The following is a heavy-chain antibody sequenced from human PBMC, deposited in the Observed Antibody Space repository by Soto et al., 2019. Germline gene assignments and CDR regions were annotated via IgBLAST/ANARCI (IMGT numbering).Heavy chain of an antibody. Sequence: ASVKVSCKASGYTFTSYDINWVRQATGQGLEWMGWMNPNSGNTGYAQKFQGRVTMTRNTSISTAYMELSSLRSEDTAVYYCARGLFDYYCSGGSCYPKRDYWGQGTLVTVYS. CDR1: GYTFTSYD. V-gene: IGHV1-8*01. CDR2: MNPNSGNT. J-gene: IGHJ4*02. CDR3: ARGLFDYYCSGGSCYPKRDY. D-gene: IGHD2-15*01.